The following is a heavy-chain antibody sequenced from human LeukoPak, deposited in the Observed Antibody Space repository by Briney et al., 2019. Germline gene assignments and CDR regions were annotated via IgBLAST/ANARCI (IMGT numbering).Heavy chain of an antibody. Sequence: PSGTLSLTCAVSGGSISSNDWWTWVRQPPGKGLEWIGEIYHSGSTNYNPSLKSRVTISVDTSKNQFSLKLSSVTAADTAVYYCARVPSYYYDSSGDDAFDIWGQGTMVTVSS. CDR3: ARVPSYYYDSSGDDAFDI. CDR2: IYHSGST. J-gene: IGHJ3*02. V-gene: IGHV4-4*02. D-gene: IGHD3-22*01. CDR1: GGSISSNDW.